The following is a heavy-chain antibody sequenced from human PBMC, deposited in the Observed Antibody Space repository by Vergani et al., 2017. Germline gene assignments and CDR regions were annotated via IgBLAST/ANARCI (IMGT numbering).Heavy chain of an antibody. CDR1: GFTFSSYA. J-gene: IGHJ6*02. CDR2: ISYDGSNK. CDR3: ARVYGDYGNAYYYYGMDV. D-gene: IGHD4-17*01. Sequence: QVQLVESGGGVVQPGRSLRLSCAASGFTFSSYAMHWVRQAPGKGLEWVAVISYDGSNKYYADSVKGRFTISRDNSKNTLYLQMNSLRAEDTAVYYCARVYGDYGNAYYYYGMDVWGQGTTVTVSS. V-gene: IGHV3-30-3*01.